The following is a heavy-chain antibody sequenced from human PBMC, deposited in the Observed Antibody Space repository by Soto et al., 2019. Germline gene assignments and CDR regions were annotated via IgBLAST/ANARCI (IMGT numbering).Heavy chain of an antibody. CDR3: AKDSGFGVAGGGTYFDY. CDR1: GFTFHDYS. J-gene: IGHJ4*02. Sequence: EVQLVESGGGLVQPGRSLRLSCAASGFTFHDYSLHWVRQAPGKGLEWVSGISWNSGSIGYADSVKGRFTISRDNAKNSLYLQMNSLRAEDTALYYCAKDSGFGVAGGGTYFDYLGQGTLVTVSS. V-gene: IGHV3-9*01. D-gene: IGHD3-3*01. CDR2: ISWNSGSI.